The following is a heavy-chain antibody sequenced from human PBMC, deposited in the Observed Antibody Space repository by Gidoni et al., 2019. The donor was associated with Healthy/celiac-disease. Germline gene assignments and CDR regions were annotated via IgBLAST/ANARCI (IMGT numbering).Heavy chain of an antibody. CDR1: GGTFSSYA. Sequence: QVQLVQSGAEVKKPGSSVKVSCQASGGTFSSYAISWVRQAPGQWLDWMGGIIPIFGTANYAQKFQGRVTITADESTSTAYMELSSLRSEDTAVYYCAMGGSGSYRDTFDYWGQGTLVTVSS. V-gene: IGHV1-69*01. D-gene: IGHD3-10*01. J-gene: IGHJ4*02. CDR3: AMGGSGSYRDTFDY. CDR2: IIPIFGTA.